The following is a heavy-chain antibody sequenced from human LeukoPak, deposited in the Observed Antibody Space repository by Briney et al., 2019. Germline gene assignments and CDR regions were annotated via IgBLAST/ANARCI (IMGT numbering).Heavy chain of an antibody. CDR1: GFTFSSYG. V-gene: IGHV3-23*01. CDR3: AKHLQGYCSRSNCYARAFDV. Sequence: GGSLRLSCAASGFTFSSYGMSWVRQAPGKGLEWVSAISGSGANAYYADSVKGRFTMIRDNSKNTLELQMNSLRAEDTAVYYCAKHLQGYCSRSNCYARAFDVWGQGTMVTVSS. J-gene: IGHJ3*01. D-gene: IGHD2-2*01. CDR2: ISGSGANA.